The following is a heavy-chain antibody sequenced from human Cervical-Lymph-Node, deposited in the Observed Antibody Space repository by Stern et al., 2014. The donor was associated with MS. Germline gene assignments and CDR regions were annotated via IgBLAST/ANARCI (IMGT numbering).Heavy chain of an antibody. CDR1: GYTFTSYY. J-gene: IGHJ4*02. D-gene: IGHD1-7*01. CDR3: ARILELGLNDY. Sequence: VQLVESGAEVKKPGASVRLSCKASGYTFTSYYIHWVRQAPGQGLEWMGIINPSGGSTTYAQKFQGIVTMTRDTSTSTVYMELSSLRSEDTAVYYCARILELGLNDYWGQGTLVTVSS. V-gene: IGHV1-46*01. CDR2: INPSGGST.